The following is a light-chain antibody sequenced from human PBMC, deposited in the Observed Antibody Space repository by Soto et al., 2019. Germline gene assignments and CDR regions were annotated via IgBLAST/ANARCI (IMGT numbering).Light chain of an antibody. CDR2: GAS. J-gene: IGKJ1*01. Sequence: ELVMPQSPATLSVSPGERATLSCRVSQSVSSNLAWYQQKPGQAPRLLIYGASTRATGIPARFSGSGSGTEFTLTISSLQSEDFAVYYCQQYNNWPQTFGQGTKVEIK. CDR3: QQYNNWPQT. CDR1: QSVSSN. V-gene: IGKV3-15*01.